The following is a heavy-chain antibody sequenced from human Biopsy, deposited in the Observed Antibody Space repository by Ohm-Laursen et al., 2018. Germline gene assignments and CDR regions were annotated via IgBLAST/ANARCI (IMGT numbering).Heavy chain of an antibody. D-gene: IGHD3-10*01. V-gene: IGHV3-23*01. CDR3: AKGRSGGTGHGNWFDP. J-gene: IGHJ5*02. CDR2: VTGSGRST. CDR1: GFTFSGYA. Sequence: GSLRLSCSASGFTFSGYAMSWVRQGPEKGLEWVSVVTGSGRSTYYTDSVKGRFSISRDNSKNTLYLQKNSLRVEDTAVYYCAKGRSGGTGHGNWFDPWGQGTLVIVSS.